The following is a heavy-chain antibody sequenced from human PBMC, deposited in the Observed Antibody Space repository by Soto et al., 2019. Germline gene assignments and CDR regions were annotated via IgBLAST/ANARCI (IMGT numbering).Heavy chain of an antibody. J-gene: IGHJ4*02. V-gene: IGHV1-2*02. CDR1: GYTFSGYY. Sequence: GGSLNICCKAAGYTFSGYYMDWMRQAPGQGLEWMGWINPNSGGTNYAQKFQGRVTMTRDTSINTAYMELSRPRSDDTAVYYCARARDSKLTTEFDSWGQGTLVTVSS. D-gene: IGHD4-17*01. CDR3: ARARDSKLTTEFDS. CDR2: INPNSGGT.